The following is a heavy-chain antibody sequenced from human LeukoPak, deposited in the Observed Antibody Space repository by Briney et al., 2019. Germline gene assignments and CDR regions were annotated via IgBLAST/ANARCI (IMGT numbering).Heavy chain of an antibody. V-gene: IGHV3-23*01. D-gene: IGHD6-13*01. CDR2: ISGSGGST. CDR3: AKDDSSSWYGATGGDY. J-gene: IGHJ4*02. CDR1: GFTFSSYA. Sequence: GGSLRLSCAASGFTFSSYAMSWVRQAPGKGLEWVSAISGSGGSTYYADSVKGRSTISRDNSKNTLYLQMNSLRAEDTAVYYCAKDDSSSWYGATGGDYWGQGTLVTVSS.